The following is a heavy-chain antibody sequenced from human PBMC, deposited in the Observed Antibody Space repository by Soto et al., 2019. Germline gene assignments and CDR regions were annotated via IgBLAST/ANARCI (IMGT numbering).Heavy chain of an antibody. V-gene: IGHV3-48*03. CDR2: ISSSGSTI. D-gene: IGHD2-15*01. CDR1: GFTFSSYE. CDR3: ARDPTQNRYCSGGSCYGIDP. Sequence: PVGSLRLSCAASGFTFSSYEMNWVRQAPGKGLEWVSYISSSGSTIYYADSVKGRFTISRDNAKNSLYLQMNSLRAEDTAVYYCARDPTQNRYCSGGSCYGIDPWGQGTLVTVSS. J-gene: IGHJ5*02.